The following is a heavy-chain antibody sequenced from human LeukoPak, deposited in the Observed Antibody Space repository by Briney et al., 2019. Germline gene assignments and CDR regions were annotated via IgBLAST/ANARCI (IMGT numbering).Heavy chain of an antibody. D-gene: IGHD6-19*01. CDR3: ARDGRQVPLIYFQH. CDR1: GYTFTSYG. Sequence: ASVKVSSKASGYTFTSYGISWVRQAPGQGLEWMGWISAYNGNTNYAQKLQGRVTMTTDTSTSTAYMELRSLRSDDTAVYYCARDGRQVPLIYFQHWGQGTLVTVSS. V-gene: IGHV1-18*04. J-gene: IGHJ1*01. CDR2: ISAYNGNT.